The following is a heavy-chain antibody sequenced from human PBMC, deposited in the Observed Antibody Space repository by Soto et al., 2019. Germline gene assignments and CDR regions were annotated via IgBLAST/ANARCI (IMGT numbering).Heavy chain of an antibody. CDR2: INHSGST. CDR1: GGSFSGYY. D-gene: IGHD3-10*01. V-gene: IGHV4-34*01. Sequence: QVQLQQWGAGLLKPSETLSLTCAVYGGSFSGYYWSWIRQPPGKGLEWIGEINHSGSTNYNPSLKSRVTISVDTSKSQFSLKLSSVTAADTAVYYCARGRIVPRVRGAKPTIFDYWGQGTLVTVSS. J-gene: IGHJ4*02. CDR3: ARGRIVPRVRGAKPTIFDY.